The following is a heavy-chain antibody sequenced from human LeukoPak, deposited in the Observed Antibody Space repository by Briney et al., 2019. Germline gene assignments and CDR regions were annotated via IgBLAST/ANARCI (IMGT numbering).Heavy chain of an antibody. V-gene: IGHV3-74*01. CDR3: ARRFSRDGYNYPNSKEYWYFDL. CDR1: GFIFSSYW. D-gene: IGHD5-24*01. Sequence: GGSLRLSCAASGFIFSSYWMHWVRQVPGKGLVWVSRINSDGSSTSYAESVKGRFTISRDNAKNTLYLQMNSLRAEDTAVYYCARRFSRDGYNYPNSKEYWYFDLWGRGTLVTVSS. J-gene: IGHJ2*01. CDR2: INSDGSST.